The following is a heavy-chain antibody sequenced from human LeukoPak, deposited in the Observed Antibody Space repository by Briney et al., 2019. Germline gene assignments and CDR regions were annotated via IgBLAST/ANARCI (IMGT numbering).Heavy chain of an antibody. CDR3: ARVGTYGSGSYLSWLDY. CDR2: IYYSGST. D-gene: IGHD3-10*01. Sequence: SETLSLTCSVSGGSISSYYWSWIRQPPGKGLEWIGYIYYSGSTNYNPSLKSRVTISVDTSKNQFSLKLSSVTAADTAVYYCARVGTYGSGSYLSWLDYWGQGTLVTVSS. CDR1: GGSISSYY. V-gene: IGHV4-59*01. J-gene: IGHJ4*02.